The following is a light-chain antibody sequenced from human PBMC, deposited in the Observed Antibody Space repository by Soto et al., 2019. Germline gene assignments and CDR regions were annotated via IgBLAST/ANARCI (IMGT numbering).Light chain of an antibody. CDR1: QSVASSH. V-gene: IGKV3-20*01. Sequence: EIVLTQSPGTLSLSPGERATLSCRASQSVASSHLAWYRQKPGQTPRLLIYDASSRATGIPDRISGSGSGTELHLPIRRPGAEEFAMVYCQQYGSAPFTFGPGTKVDIK. CDR3: QQYGSAPFT. CDR2: DAS. J-gene: IGKJ3*01.